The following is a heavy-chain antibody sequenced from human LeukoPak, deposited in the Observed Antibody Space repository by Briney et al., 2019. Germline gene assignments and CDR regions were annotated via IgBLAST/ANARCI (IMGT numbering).Heavy chain of an antibody. D-gene: IGHD2-2*01. J-gene: IGHJ5*02. CDR2: IYHSGST. CDR3: ARGGPAALNWFDP. CDR1: GGSLSSGGYS. V-gene: IGHV4-30-2*01. Sequence: PSETLSLTCAVSGGSLSSGGYSWSWIRQPPGKGLEWIGYIYHSGSTYYNPSLKSRVTISVDRSKNQFSLKLSSVTAADTAVYYCARGGPAALNWFDPWGQGTLVTVSS.